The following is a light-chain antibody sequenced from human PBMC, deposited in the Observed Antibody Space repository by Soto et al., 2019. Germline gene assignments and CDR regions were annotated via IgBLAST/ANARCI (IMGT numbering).Light chain of an antibody. Sequence: EIVSTQSPGTLSLSPGERATLSCRASQSVSSSYLAWYQQKPSLAPRLLIYGASSRATGIPDRFSGSGSGTDFTLTISRLEPEDFAVYYCQQYGSATWTFGQGTKVDIK. CDR1: QSVSSSY. CDR2: GAS. CDR3: QQYGSATWT. J-gene: IGKJ1*01. V-gene: IGKV3-20*01.